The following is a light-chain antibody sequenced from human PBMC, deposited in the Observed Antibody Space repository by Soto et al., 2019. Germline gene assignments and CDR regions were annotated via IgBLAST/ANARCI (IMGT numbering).Light chain of an antibody. Sequence: QSALTQPASVSGSPGQSITISCTGTSSDVGGYNYVSWCQQHPGKAPKLMIYEVSNRPSGVSNRFSGSKSGNTASLTISGLQAEDEADYYCSSYTSSSFYVFGTGTKATVL. J-gene: IGLJ1*01. CDR2: EVS. CDR3: SSYTSSSFYV. CDR1: SSDVGGYNY. V-gene: IGLV2-14*01.